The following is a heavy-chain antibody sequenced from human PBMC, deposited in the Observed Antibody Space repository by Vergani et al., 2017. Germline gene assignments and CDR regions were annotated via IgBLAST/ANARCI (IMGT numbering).Heavy chain of an antibody. J-gene: IGHJ5*02. D-gene: IGHD2-2*01. Sequence: QVQLVQSGAEVKKPGASVKVSCKASGYTFTGYYMHWVRQAPGQGLEWMGRINPNSGGTNYAQKFQGRVTMTRDTSISTAYMELSRLRSDDTAVYYCARDLFCSSTSCYHNXFDPWGQGTLVTVSS. CDR3: ARDLFCSSTSCYHNXFDP. V-gene: IGHV1-2*06. CDR2: INPNSGGT. CDR1: GYTFTGYY.